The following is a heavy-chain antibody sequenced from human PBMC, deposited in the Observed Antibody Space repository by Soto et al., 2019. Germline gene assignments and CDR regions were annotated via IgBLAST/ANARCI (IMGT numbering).Heavy chain of an antibody. J-gene: IGHJ6*02. CDR1: GGSFSGYF. V-gene: IGHV4-34*02. CDR3: ARDRQYYHFWSGYQNEGPYGMDV. CDR2: INHSGGT. Sequence: QVQLQQWGAGLLKPSETLSLTCAVYGGSFSGYFWTWIRHAPGKGLEWIGKINHSGGTNYNSSLKSRVTISVDTSKNQFSLILSSVTAADTAVYYCARDRQYYHFWSGYQNEGPYGMDVWGQGTTVTVSS. D-gene: IGHD3-3*02.